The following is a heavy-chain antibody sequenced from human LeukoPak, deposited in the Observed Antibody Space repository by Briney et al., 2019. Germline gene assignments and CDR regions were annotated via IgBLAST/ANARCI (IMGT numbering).Heavy chain of an antibody. CDR1: GFTFSSYS. CDR2: ISSSSSYI. D-gene: IGHD3-22*01. J-gene: IGHJ4*02. Sequence: GGSLRLSCAASGFTFSSYSMNWVRQAPGKGLEWVSSISSSSSYIYYADSVKGRFTISRDNAKNSLYLQMNSLRAEDTAVYYCAKDQYDSSGYYYESYWGQGTLVTVSS. CDR3: AKDQYDSSGYYYESY. V-gene: IGHV3-21*01.